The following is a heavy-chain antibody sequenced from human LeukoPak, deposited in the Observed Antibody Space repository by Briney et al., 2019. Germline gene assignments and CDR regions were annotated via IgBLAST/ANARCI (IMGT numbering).Heavy chain of an antibody. CDR3: AKGAQILYFDWL. CDR2: IRYDGSNK. Sequence: TGGSLRLSCAASGFTFSSYSMNWVRQAPGKGLEWVAFIRYDGSNKYYADSVKGRFTISRDNSKNTLYLQMNSLRAEDTAVYYCAKGAQILYFDWLRGQGTLVTVSS. D-gene: IGHD3-9*01. CDR1: GFTFSSYS. J-gene: IGHJ4*02. V-gene: IGHV3-30*02.